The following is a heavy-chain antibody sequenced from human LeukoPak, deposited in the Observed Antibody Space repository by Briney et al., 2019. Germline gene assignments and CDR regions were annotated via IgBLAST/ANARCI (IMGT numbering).Heavy chain of an antibody. D-gene: IGHD2-8*01. CDR3: ASGVRRKYYYYYMDV. CDR1: GYTFTGYY. J-gene: IGHJ6*03. CDR2: INPKSGGT. Sequence: AASVKVSCKASGYTFTGYYMHWVRQAPGQGLEWMGWINPKSGGTKNAQKFQGRVTMTRDTSISTAYMELRRLRSDDTAVYYCASGVRRKYYYYYMDVWGKGATVTVSS. V-gene: IGHV1-2*02.